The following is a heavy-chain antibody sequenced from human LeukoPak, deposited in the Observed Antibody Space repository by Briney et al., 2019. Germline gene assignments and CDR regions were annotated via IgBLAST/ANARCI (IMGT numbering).Heavy chain of an antibody. D-gene: IGHD6-13*01. CDR3: ARGPRILAAGSYFFDY. CDR1: GFSFKDYY. Sequence: GGSLRLSCAASGFSFKDYYYSWIRQAPGKGLEWVSFINVNGGAMYYADFVKGRFTISRQNAQNSVYLEMNSLRDEDTAVYYCARGPRILAAGSYFFDYRGQGSLVTVSS. J-gene: IGHJ4*02. CDR2: INVNGGAM. V-gene: IGHV3-11*01.